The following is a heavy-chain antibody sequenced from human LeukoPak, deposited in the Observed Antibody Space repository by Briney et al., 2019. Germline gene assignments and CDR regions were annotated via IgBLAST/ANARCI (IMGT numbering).Heavy chain of an antibody. CDR1: GFTFDDYA. CDR3: AKDMVAAAGNAPTV. CDR2: ISWNSGSI. V-gene: IGHV3-9*01. D-gene: IGHD6-13*01. Sequence: GGSLRLSCAASGFTFDDYAMHWVRQAPGKGLEWVPGISWNSGSIGYADSVKGRFTISRDNAKNSLYLQMNSLRAEDTALYYCAKDMVAAAGNAPTVWGQGTLVTVSS. J-gene: IGHJ4*02.